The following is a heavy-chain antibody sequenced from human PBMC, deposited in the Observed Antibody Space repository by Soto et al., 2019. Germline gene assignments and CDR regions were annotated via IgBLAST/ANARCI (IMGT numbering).Heavy chain of an antibody. J-gene: IGHJ4*02. D-gene: IGHD4-17*01. CDR3: AKDGHDYGDYTEYYFDY. Sequence: GGSLRLSCAASGFTFSSYGMHWVRQAPCKGLEWVAVISYDGSNKYYADSVKGRFTISRDNSKNTLYLQMNSLRAEDTAVYYCAKDGHDYGDYTEYYFDYWGQGTLVTVSS. CDR1: GFTFSSYG. V-gene: IGHV3-30*18. CDR2: ISYDGSNK.